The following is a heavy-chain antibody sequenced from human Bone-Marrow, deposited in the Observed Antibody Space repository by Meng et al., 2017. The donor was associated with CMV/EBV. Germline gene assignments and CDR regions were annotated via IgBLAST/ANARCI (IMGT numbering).Heavy chain of an antibody. CDR1: FTNYS. CDR2: ILPSLGTT. V-gene: IGHV1-69*06. J-gene: IGHJ4*02. D-gene: IGHD6-13*01. Sequence: FTNYSISWVRQAPGKGLEWMGQILPSLGTTNYAQTFQSRVTITADKSSTTAATTAHLELSSLTSDDTAVYFCARDMAASGATFDLWGQGTLVTVSS. CDR3: ARDMAASGATFDL.